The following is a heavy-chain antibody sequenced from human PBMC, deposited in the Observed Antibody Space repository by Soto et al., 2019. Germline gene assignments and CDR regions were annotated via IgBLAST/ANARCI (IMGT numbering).Heavy chain of an antibody. CDR2: TYYRSKWYN. Sequence: QXLSLTCAISGDXVSINSDAWNWIRQSPSRGLEWLGSTYYRSKWYNDYAVSVKSRITINPDTSKNPFSLQLNSVTPEDTAVYYSARDLVIRARWVLAAAATYYYYGMDVWGQGTTVTVSS. CDR1: GDXVSINSDA. J-gene: IGHJ6*02. V-gene: IGHV6-1*01. D-gene: IGHD6-13*01. CDR3: ARDLVIRARWVLAAAATYYYYGMDV.